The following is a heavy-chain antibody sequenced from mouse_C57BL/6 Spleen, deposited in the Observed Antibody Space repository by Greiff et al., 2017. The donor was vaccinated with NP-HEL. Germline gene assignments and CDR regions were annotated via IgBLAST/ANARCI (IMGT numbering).Heavy chain of an antibody. J-gene: IGHJ4*01. CDR2: IYPGDGDT. CDR3: AGAGGSDYYGSSYDAMDY. Sequence: QVQLKESGPELVKPGASVKISCKASGYAFSSSWMNWVKQRPGKGLEWIGRIYPGDGDTNYNGKFKGKATLPADKSSSTAYMQRSDLTSENSAVYFCAGAGGSDYYGSSYDAMDYWGQGTSVTVSS. V-gene: IGHV1-82*01. CDR1: GYAFSSSW. D-gene: IGHD1-1*01.